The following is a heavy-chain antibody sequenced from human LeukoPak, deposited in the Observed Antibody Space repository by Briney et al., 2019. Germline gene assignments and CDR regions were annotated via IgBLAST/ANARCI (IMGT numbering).Heavy chain of an antibody. J-gene: IGHJ6*03. V-gene: IGHV3-23*01. CDR2: ISGSGGST. CDR1: GFTFSIYA. CDR3: AKVSYYDSSGQSNHYYYMDV. D-gene: IGHD3-22*01. Sequence: PGGSLRLSCAPSGFTFSIYAMSWVRQAPGKGLEWVSAISGSGGSTYYADSVKGRFTISRDNSKNTLYLQMNSLRAEDTAVYYCAKVSYYDSSGQSNHYYYMDVWGKGTTVTVSS.